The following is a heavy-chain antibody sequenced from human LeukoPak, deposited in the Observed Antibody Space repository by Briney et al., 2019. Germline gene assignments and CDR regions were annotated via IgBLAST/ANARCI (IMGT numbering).Heavy chain of an antibody. D-gene: IGHD4-17*01. J-gene: IGHJ4*02. CDR1: GFTFSTYG. CDR3: AKGLWGTTVTPLDY. Sequence: PGGSLRLSCAASGFTFSTYGMHWVRQAPGKGLEWVAVIWFDGSDKYYADSVKGRSTMSRDNSKNTLYLQMNSLRAEDTALYFCAKGLWGTTVTPLDYWGQGTLVTVSS. CDR2: IWFDGSDK. V-gene: IGHV3-33*06.